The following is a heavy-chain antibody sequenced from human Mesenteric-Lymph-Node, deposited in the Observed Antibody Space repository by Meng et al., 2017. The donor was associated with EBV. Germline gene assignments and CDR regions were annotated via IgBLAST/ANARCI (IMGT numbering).Heavy chain of an antibody. V-gene: IGHV1-18*01. J-gene: IGHJ4*02. CDR1: GYRFNSYG. Sequence: HSGCGLKKPGAPVNVSCKASGYRFNSYGISWVRQAPGQGLEWMGWISADNGNTIFAQKFQGRVTMTADSSTSTAYMEVTSLTSDDTAVYYCASGGSGINFDYWGQGTLVTVSS. CDR2: ISADNGNT. CDR3: ASGGSGINFDY. D-gene: IGHD3-10*01.